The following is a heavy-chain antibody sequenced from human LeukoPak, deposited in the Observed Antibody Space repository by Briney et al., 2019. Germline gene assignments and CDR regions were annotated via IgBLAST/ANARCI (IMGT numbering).Heavy chain of an antibody. V-gene: IGHV4-4*07. CDR1: GGSISSYY. D-gene: IGHD1-26*01. CDR3: ARDQVGATAGYYGFDP. J-gene: IGHJ5*02. Sequence: SETLSLTCTVSGGSISSYYWSWIRQPAGKGLEWIGRIYISGSTNYNPSLKSRVTMSVDTSKNQFSLKLSSVTAADTAVYYRARDQVGATAGYYGFDPWGQGTLVTVSS. CDR2: IYISGST.